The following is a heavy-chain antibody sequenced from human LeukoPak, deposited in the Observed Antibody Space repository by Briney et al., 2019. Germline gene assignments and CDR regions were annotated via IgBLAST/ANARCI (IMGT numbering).Heavy chain of an antibody. J-gene: IGHJ5*02. Sequence: SETLSLTRTVSGGSTSSDYWSWIRQSPGKGLEWVGYVYNSGDTGKNPSLKSRVTILLDTSKNQCSLKLTSVSAADTAVYYCARETVLDWFDPWGQGTLVTVSS. V-gene: IGHV4-4*08. CDR1: GGSTSSDY. CDR3: ARETVLDWFDP. CDR2: VYNSGDT.